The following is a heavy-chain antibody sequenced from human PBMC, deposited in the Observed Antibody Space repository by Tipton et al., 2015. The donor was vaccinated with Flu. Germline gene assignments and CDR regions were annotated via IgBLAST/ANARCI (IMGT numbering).Heavy chain of an antibody. CDR2: MYYGGSS. V-gene: IGHV4-59*01. Sequence: TLSLTCTVSGGSMNGFYWRAIRQAPGKGLEWLVYMYYGGSSNYNPSLWSRLRIVGDTSQNRFSLDLGSVAAADTAVYYCVRDGATCGPNGAFNVWGQRTLDTVSS. J-gene: IGHJ3*01. D-gene: IGHD2-8*01. CDR3: VRDGATCGPNGAFNV. CDR1: GGSMNGFY.